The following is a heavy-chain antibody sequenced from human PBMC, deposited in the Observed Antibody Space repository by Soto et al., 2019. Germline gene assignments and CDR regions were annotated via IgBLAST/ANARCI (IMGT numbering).Heavy chain of an antibody. J-gene: IGHJ4*02. CDR2: IIPIFGTA. CDR1: GGTFSSYA. Sequence: SVKVSCKASGGTFSSYAISWVRQAPGQGLEWMGGIIPIFGTANYAQKFQGRFTITADESTSTAYMELRSLRSDDTAVYYCARDAAVGLFDYWGQGTLVTVSS. CDR3: ARDAAVGLFDY. V-gene: IGHV1-69*13. D-gene: IGHD1-26*01.